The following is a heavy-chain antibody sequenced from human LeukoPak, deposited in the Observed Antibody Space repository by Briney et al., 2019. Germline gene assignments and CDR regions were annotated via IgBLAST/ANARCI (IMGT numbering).Heavy chain of an antibody. Sequence: GGSLRLSCAASGFTVSRSYMNWVRQAPGKGLEWVSVIYSGGTTYYADSVKGRFTISRDNSKNTLYLQMHSLRAEDTAVYYCAREVERFDYWGQGTLVTVSS. V-gene: IGHV3-66*01. CDR2: IYSGGTT. CDR1: GFTVSRSY. J-gene: IGHJ4*02. CDR3: AREVERFDY. D-gene: IGHD5-24*01.